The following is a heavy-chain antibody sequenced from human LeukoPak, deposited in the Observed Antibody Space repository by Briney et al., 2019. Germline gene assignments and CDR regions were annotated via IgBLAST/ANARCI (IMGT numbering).Heavy chain of an antibody. Sequence: GRSLRLSCAASGFTFSSYAMHWVRQAPGKGLEWVAVISYDGSNKYYADSVKGRFTISRDNSKNTLYLQMNSLRAEDTAVYYCARDSNLSTLDYWGQETLVTVSS. CDR1: GFTFSSYA. CDR3: ARDSNLSTLDY. V-gene: IGHV3-30*01. CDR2: ISYDGSNK. J-gene: IGHJ4*02.